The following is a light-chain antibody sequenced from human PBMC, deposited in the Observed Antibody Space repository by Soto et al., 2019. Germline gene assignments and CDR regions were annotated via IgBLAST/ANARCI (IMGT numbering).Light chain of an antibody. J-gene: IGKJ4*01. CDR3: QQSSNWRV. V-gene: IGKV3-11*01. Sequence: EIVLTQSPATLSLSPGERATLSCRASQSVSSYLAWYQQKPGQAPRLLIYDASNRATGIPARFSGSGSGTDFTLTLSSLEPEDFPVYNCQQSSNWRVFGGGTKVEIK. CDR2: DAS. CDR1: QSVSSY.